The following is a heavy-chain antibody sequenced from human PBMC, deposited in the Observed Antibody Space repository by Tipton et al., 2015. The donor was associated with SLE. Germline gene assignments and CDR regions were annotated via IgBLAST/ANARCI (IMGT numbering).Heavy chain of an antibody. J-gene: IGHJ4*02. Sequence: QSGPKVKKPGESLKISCKGSGYSFTSYWIGWVRQMPGKGLEWMGIIYPGDSDTRYSPSFQGQVTISADKSISTAYLQWSSLKASDTAMYYCAISFYDFWSPTGFLDYWGQGTLVTVSS. CDR2: IYPGDSDT. V-gene: IGHV5-51*03. CDR1: GYSFTSYW. D-gene: IGHD3-3*01. CDR3: AISFYDFWSPTGFLDY.